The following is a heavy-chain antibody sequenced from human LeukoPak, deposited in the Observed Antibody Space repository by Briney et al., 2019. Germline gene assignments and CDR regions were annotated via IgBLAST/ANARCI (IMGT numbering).Heavy chain of an antibody. D-gene: IGHD3-22*01. CDR2: IYYSGNT. V-gene: IGHV4-39*07. Sequence: SETLSLTCTVSGGSISSSNYYWGWIGQPPGKGLEWIGSIYYSGNTYYNPSLKSRVTISVDTSKNQFSLKLSSVTAADTAVYYCARESYYDSSGYSHDAFDIWGQGTMVTVSS. CDR3: ARESYYDSSGYSHDAFDI. J-gene: IGHJ3*02. CDR1: GGSISSSNYY.